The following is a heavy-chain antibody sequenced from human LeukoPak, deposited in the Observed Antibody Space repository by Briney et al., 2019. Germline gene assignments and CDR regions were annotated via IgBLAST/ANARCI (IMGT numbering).Heavy chain of an antibody. CDR1: GFTFSDYY. CDR3: ARARVSGSWVAFDY. V-gene: IGHV3-11*04. J-gene: IGHJ4*02. D-gene: IGHD6-13*01. CDR2: ISSSGSTI. Sequence: PGGSLRLYCAASGFTFSDYYMSWIRQAPGKGLEWVSYISSSGSTIYYADSVKGRFTISRDNAKNSLYLQMNSLRAEDTAVYYCARARVSGSWVAFDYWGQGTLVTVSS.